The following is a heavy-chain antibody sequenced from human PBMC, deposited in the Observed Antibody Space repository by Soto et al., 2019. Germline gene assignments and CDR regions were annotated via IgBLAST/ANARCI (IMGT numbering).Heavy chain of an antibody. Sequence: QVQLVQSGAEVKKPGASVKVSCKASGYTFSDYCMHWVRQAPGQGLEWMGIINPSGGATTYAQKFQGRVTMTRDTSTSTVYMDLSSLTSEDTAVYYCARDGPHRWIDYWGQGTLVTVSS. CDR3: ARDGPHRWIDY. V-gene: IGHV1-46*01. J-gene: IGHJ4*02. CDR1: GYTFSDYC. CDR2: INPSGGAT.